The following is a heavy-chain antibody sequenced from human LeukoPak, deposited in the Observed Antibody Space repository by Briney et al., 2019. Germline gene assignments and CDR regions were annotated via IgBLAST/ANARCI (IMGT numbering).Heavy chain of an antibody. CDR1: GGSISTYY. CDR2: LYNSGST. Sequence: SETLSLICTVSGGSISTYYWSWIRQPPGKGLEWIGFLYNSGSTNYNPSLNSRVTISVDTSKNQFSLKLSSVTAADTAVYYCARHGGSYSFDYWGQGTLVTVSS. J-gene: IGHJ4*02. D-gene: IGHD1-26*01. V-gene: IGHV4-59*08. CDR3: ARHGGSYSFDY.